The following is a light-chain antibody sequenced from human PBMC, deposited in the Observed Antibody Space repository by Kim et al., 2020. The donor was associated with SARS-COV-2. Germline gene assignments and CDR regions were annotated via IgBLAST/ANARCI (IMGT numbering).Light chain of an antibody. CDR1: SAYNAYV. CDR3: QTWATGIHV. V-gene: IGLV4-69*01. CDR2: LNSDGSH. Sequence: QLVLTQAPSASASLGASVTLTCTLRSAYNAYVIAWHQQQPQKGPRFLMKLNSDGSHTKGDGIPDRFSGSSSGAERYLTISGLQSEDEADYYCQTWATGIHVFGSGTKVTVL. J-gene: IGLJ1*01.